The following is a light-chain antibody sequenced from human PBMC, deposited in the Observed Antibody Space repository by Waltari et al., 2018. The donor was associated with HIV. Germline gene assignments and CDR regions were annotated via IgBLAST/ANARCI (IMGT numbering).Light chain of an antibody. V-gene: IGLV1-47*01. CDR3: VTWDDSLRGVV. CDR1: TSNTGSNY. Sequence: SVVTQPPSASGTPGQRVTISCSGNTSNTGSNYVFWYQHLPGTAPTPLIHRNDQRPSGVPDRFSGSTSGTSASLAISGLRSEDEADYYCVTWDDSLRGVVFGGGTKVAVL. J-gene: IGLJ2*01. CDR2: RND.